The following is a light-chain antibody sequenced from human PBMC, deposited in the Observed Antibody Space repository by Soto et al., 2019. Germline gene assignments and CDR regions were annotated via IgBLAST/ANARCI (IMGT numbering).Light chain of an antibody. CDR2: AAS. CDR1: QFIRNA. V-gene: IGKV1-6*01. CDR3: LKDSSFPIN. Sequence: IQITHSPPTLSASVVDRVSITFRASQFIRNALGWSQQKPGKAPKLLIYAASSLHSVFPSRFSGSGAGTDFPLTISSLQPDDSATHYCLKDSSFPINFGGGTKLDI. J-gene: IGKJ4*01.